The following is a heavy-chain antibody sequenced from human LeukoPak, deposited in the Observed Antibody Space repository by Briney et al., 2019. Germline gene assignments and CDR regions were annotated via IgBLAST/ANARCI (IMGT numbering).Heavy chain of an antibody. CDR3: ARDSPSSSVRYYFDY. Sequence: ASVKVSCKASGYTFTSYGISWVRQAPGQGLEWMGWISAYNGNTNYAQKLQGRVTMTTDTSTSTAYMEQRSLRSDDTAVYYCARDSPSSSVRYYFDYWGQGTLVTVSS. J-gene: IGHJ4*02. D-gene: IGHD6-6*01. CDR1: GYTFTSYG. V-gene: IGHV1-18*01. CDR2: ISAYNGNT.